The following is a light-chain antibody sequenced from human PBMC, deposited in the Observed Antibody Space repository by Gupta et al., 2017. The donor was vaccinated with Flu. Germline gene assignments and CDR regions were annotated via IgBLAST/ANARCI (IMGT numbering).Light chain of an antibody. CDR3: QQYNNWPRT. CDR2: GSS. J-gene: IGKJ1*01. V-gene: IGKV3-15*01. Sequence: EIVITESPGNLSVAPGERATLSCRASQHVRDNLAWYQHKPGQAPRLLFSGSSTRATGVPARFSGSGSGTDFTLTISSLQSEDLAIYYCQQYNNWPRTFGQGTKVEIK. CDR1: QHVRDN.